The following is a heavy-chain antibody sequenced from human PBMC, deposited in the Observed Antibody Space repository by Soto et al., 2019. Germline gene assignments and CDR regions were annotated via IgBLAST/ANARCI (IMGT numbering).Heavy chain of an antibody. CDR1: GFIFSNFD. CDR2: IGFAGDT. D-gene: IGHD3-10*01. J-gene: IGHJ5*02. Sequence: GGSLRLSCGASGFIFSNFDLHCVRQTTEKGLEWFSGIGFAGDTNYSGSVKGRFTISRENAKNSLFLQMNSLRVGDTAVYYCVRGLPGGFDPWGQGTLVTVSS. CDR3: VRGLPGGFDP. V-gene: IGHV3-13*01.